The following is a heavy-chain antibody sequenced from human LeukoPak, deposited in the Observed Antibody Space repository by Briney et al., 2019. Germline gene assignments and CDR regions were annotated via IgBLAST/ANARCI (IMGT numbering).Heavy chain of an antibody. CDR2: IDTDGSIT. V-gene: IGHV3-74*01. CDR3: GRIFNIWGTFRNT. J-gene: IGHJ4*02. CDR1: GYTFSSYW. Sequence: GGSLRLSCAASGYTFSSYWMHWVRQAPGKGLVWVSRIDTDGSITSYADSVKGRFTIPRDNANNSVSLQMTALRAEDTAVYYCGRIFNIWGTFRNTWGQGTQVTVSS. D-gene: IGHD3-16*02.